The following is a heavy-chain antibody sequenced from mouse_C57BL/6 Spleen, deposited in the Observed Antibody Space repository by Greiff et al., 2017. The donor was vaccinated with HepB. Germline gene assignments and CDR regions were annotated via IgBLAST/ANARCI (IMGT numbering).Heavy chain of an antibody. CDR2: IDPNSGGT. V-gene: IGHV1-72*01. CDR1: GYTFTSYW. J-gene: IGHJ3*01. CDR3: ARGDYGSSYVGFAY. Sequence: QVQLKESGAELVKPGASVKLSCKASGYTFTSYWMHWVKQRPGRGLEWIGRIDPNSGGTKYNEKFKSKATLTVDKPSSTAYMQLSSLTSEDSAVYYCARGDYGSSYVGFAYWGQGTLVTVSA. D-gene: IGHD1-1*01.